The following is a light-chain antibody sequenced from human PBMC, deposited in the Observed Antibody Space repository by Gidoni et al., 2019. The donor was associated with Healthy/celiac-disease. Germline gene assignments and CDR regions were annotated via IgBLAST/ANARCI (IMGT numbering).Light chain of an antibody. V-gene: IGKV2-30*01. J-gene: IGKJ2*01. CDR2: KVS. Sequence: DVGRPQSPLSWPVTLGQPASTSCRSSQSLVYRDGTTYLNWFQQRPGQSPRRLINKVSNRDSGVPARFSGSGSGTDFTLKISRVEAEDVGVYYCMQGTHWPDMYTFGQGTKLEIK. CDR3: MQGTHWPDMYT. CDR1: QSLVYRDGTTY.